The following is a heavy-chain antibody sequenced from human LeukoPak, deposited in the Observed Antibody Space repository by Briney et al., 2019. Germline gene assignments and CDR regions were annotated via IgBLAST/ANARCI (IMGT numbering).Heavy chain of an antibody. CDR3: ARNNGMDV. CDR2: VNRDGSET. J-gene: IGHJ6*02. V-gene: IGHV3-7*03. CDR1: GFALSSHW. Sequence: GGSLRLSCAASGFALSSHWMTWVRQVPGRGPEWVANVNRDGSETYYLDSVKGRFTISKDNAQNSLYLQMNSLRAEDTALYHCARNNGMDVWGQGTTVIVSS.